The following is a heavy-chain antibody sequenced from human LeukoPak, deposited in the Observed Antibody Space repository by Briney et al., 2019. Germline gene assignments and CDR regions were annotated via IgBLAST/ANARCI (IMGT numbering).Heavy chain of an antibody. D-gene: IGHD6-19*01. CDR2: ISGSGGST. V-gene: IGHV3-23*01. CDR1: GFTFSSYA. J-gene: IGHJ4*02. CDR3: ARAAYSSGPDY. Sequence: PGGSLRLSCAASGFTFSSYAMSWVRQAPGKGLEWVSAISGSGGSTYYADSVRGRFTISRDNAKNSLYLQVNSLRDEDTAMYFCARAAYSSGPDYWGQGTLVTVSS.